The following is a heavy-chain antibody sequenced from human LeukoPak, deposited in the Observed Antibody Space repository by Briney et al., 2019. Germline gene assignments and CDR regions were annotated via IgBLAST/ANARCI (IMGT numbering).Heavy chain of an antibody. CDR2: INPNSGGT. Sequence: ASVKVSCKASGYTFTGYYMHWVRQAPGQGLEWMGWINPNSGGTNYAQKFQGRVTMTRDMSTSTVYMELSSLRSEDTAVYYCARGGVGFYYDYVWGSYSGDAFDIWGQGTMVTVSS. V-gene: IGHV1-2*02. CDR3: ARGGVGFYYDYVWGSYSGDAFDI. D-gene: IGHD3-16*01. CDR1: GYTFTGYY. J-gene: IGHJ3*02.